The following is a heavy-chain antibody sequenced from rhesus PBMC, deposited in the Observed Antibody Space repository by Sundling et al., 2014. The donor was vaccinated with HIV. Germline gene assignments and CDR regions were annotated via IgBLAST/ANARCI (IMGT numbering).Heavy chain of an antibody. CDR1: GFSVRDYA. CDR3: ARGPPEIQWVVSSRAALGY. D-gene: IGHD5-24*01. CDR2: IRTKAFGGTA. J-gene: IGHJ4*01. V-gene: IGHV3-153*02. Sequence: EVQLVESGGGLVQPGGSLRLSCAASGFSVRDYAMDWVRQAPGKGLELVGFIRTKAFGGTAEYAASVKGRFTISRDDSKNTAFLQMNSLKTEDTAVYYCARGPPEIQWVVSSRAALGYWGQGVLVTVSS.